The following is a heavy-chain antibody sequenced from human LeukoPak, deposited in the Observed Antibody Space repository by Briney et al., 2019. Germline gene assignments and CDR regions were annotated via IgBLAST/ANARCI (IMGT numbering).Heavy chain of an antibody. J-gene: IGHJ4*02. CDR1: GFTFSDYY. CDR2: ISSSGSTI. CDR3: TTVPPTMIVPRGEINDY. D-gene: IGHD3-22*01. V-gene: IGHV3-11*01. Sequence: GGSLRLSCAASGFTFSDYYMSWIRQAPGKGLEWVSYISSSGSTIYYADSVKGRFTISRDNAKNSLYLQMNSLRAEDTAVYYCTTVPPTMIVPRGEINDYWGQGTLVTVSS.